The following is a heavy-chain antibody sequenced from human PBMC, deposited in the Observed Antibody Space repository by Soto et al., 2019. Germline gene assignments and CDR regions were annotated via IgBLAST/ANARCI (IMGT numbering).Heavy chain of an antibody. Sequence: QVQLVQSGAEVREPGASVKVSCKASGYTFTNYGISWVRQAPGQGLEWIGWISAYNGKIDYAQKVQGRITMTTDTSTSTAFMELRSLRSDDTAMYYCARETIPQMYYYGTDVWGQGTTVIVSS. CDR1: GYTFTNYG. D-gene: IGHD3-16*01. CDR2: ISAYNGKI. J-gene: IGHJ6*02. CDR3: ARETIPQMYYYGTDV. V-gene: IGHV1-18*01.